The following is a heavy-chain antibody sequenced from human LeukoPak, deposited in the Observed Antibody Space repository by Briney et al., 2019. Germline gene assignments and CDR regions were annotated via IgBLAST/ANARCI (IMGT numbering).Heavy chain of an antibody. V-gene: IGHV1-8*03. Sequence: GASVKVSCKASGYTFTSYDINWVRQATGQGLEWMGWMNPNSGNTGYAQKFQGRVTITRNTSISTAYMELSSLRSEDTAVYYCAGVSSGSLKVYYFDYWGQGTLVTVSS. CDR1: GYTFTSYD. J-gene: IGHJ4*02. CDR3: AGVSSGSLKVYYFDY. CDR2: MNPNSGNT. D-gene: IGHD3-10*01.